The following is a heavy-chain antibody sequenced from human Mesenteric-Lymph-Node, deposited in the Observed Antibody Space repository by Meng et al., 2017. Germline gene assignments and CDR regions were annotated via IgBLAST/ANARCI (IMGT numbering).Heavy chain of an antibody. J-gene: IGHJ4*02. CDR3: ARDSGSYYEGL. Sequence: VQLQESGPGLVRPSETLSLTCTVSGGSVSSGSYYWSWIRQPPGKGLEWIGYIYYSGSTNYNPSLKSRVTISVDTSKNQFSLKLSSVTAADTAVYYCARDSGSYYEGLWGQGTLVTVSS. CDR1: GGSVSSGSYY. V-gene: IGHV4-61*01. CDR2: IYYSGST. D-gene: IGHD1-26*01.